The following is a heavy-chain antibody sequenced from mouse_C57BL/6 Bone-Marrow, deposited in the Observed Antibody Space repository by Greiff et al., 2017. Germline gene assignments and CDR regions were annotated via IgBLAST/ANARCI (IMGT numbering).Heavy chain of an antibody. V-gene: IGHV5-16*01. J-gene: IGHJ2*01. CDR3: ARCITTVVAHYFDY. D-gene: IGHD1-1*01. Sequence: EVNLVESEGGLVQPGSSMKLSCTASGFTFSDYYMAWVRQVPEKGLEWVANINYDGSSTYYLDSLKSRFIISRDNAKNILYLQMSSLKSEDTATYYCARCITTVVAHYFDYWGQGTTLTVSS. CDR2: INYDGSST. CDR1: GFTFSDYY.